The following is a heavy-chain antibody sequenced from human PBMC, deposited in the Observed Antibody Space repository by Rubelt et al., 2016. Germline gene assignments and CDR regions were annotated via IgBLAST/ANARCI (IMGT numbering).Heavy chain of an antibody. CDR2: FSHSGGT. V-gene: IGHV4-34*01. CDR1: GESFSGYY. D-gene: IGHD1-26*01. J-gene: IGHJ4*02. CDR3: ARTYRYYSDY. Sequence: QVQLQQWGAGLLKPSETLSLTCAVYGESFSGYYWTWIRQPPGKGLEWIGDFSHSGGTNYNPSLKSRVTISVDTSKNQFSLKVYSVTAADTAVYYCARTYRYYSDYWGQGTLVTVSS.